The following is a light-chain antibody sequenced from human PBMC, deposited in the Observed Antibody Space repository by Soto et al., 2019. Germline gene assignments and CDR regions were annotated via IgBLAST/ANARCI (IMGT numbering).Light chain of an antibody. CDR1: QSISSW. CDR3: QQYNSYWT. CDR2: DAS. V-gene: IGKV1-5*01. Sequence: DIQMTQSPSTLSPSLENRVPIPCRASQSISSWLAWYQQKPGKAPKLLIYDASSLESGVPSRFSGSGSGTEFTLTISSLQPDDFATYYCQQYNSYWTFGQGTKVDIK. J-gene: IGKJ1*01.